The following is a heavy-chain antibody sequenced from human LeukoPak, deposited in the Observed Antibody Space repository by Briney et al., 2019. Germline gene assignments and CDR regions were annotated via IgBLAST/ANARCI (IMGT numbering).Heavy chain of an antibody. CDR1: GFTFSSYW. CDR2: IYTSGST. V-gene: IGHV4-4*09. D-gene: IGHD6-6*01. J-gene: IGHJ4*02. Sequence: PGGSLRLSCAASGFTFSSYWMSWIRQPPGKGLEWIGYIYTSGSTNYNPSLKSRVTISVDTSKNQFSLKLSSVTAADTAVYYCARHGFESSSSYFDYWGQGTLVTVSS. CDR3: ARHGFESSSSYFDY.